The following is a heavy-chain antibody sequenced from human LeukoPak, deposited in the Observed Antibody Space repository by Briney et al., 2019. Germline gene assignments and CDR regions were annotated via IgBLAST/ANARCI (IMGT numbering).Heavy chain of an antibody. CDR2: IIPILGIA. CDR3: ARDLNDFWSGNNWFDP. CDR1: GGTFSSYT. D-gene: IGHD3-3*01. J-gene: IGHJ5*02. V-gene: IGHV1-69*04. Sequence: SVKLSCKASGGTFSSYTISWVRQAPGPGLKWMGRIIPILGIANYAQKFQGRVTITADKSTSTAYMELSSLRSEDTVVYYCARDLNDFWSGNNWFDPWGQGTLVTVSS.